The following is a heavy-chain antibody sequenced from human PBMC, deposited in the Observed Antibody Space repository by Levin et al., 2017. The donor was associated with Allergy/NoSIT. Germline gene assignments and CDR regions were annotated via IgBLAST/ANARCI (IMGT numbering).Heavy chain of an antibody. D-gene: IGHD4-17*01. CDR1: GGSFSGYY. CDR2: INHSGST. V-gene: IGHV4-34*01. CDR3: ARARGIPYGDYVLAYFDY. J-gene: IGHJ4*02. Sequence: SETLSLTCAVYGGSFSGYYWSWIRQPPGKGLEWIGEINHSGSTNYNPSLKSRVTISVDTSKNQFSLKLSSVTAADTAVYYCARARGIPYGDYVLAYFDYWGQGTLVTVSS.